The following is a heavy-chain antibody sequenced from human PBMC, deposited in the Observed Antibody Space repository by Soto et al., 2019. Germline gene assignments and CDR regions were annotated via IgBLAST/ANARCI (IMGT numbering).Heavy chain of an antibody. CDR2: IWYDGSNK. D-gene: IGHD3-22*01. J-gene: IGHJ3*02. V-gene: IGHV3-33*01. CDR1: GFTFSSYG. Sequence: QAQLVESGGGVVQPGRSLRLSCAASGFTFSSYGMHWVRQAPGKGLEWVAVIWYDGSNKYYADSVKGRFTISRDNSKNTLYLQMNSLRAEDTAVYYCARDSSLRDSSGYYSNDAFDIWGQGTMVTVSS. CDR3: ARDSSLRDSSGYYSNDAFDI.